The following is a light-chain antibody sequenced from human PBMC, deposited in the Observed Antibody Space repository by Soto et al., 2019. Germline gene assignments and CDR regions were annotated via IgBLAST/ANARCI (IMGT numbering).Light chain of an antibody. CDR3: QQYNNWPLWA. V-gene: IGKV3-15*01. CDR2: GAS. CDR1: QSVSSN. J-gene: IGKJ1*01. Sequence: EIVMTQSQATLSVSPGERATLSCRASQSVSSNLAWYQQKPGQAPRLLIYGASTRATGIPARFSGSGSGTEFTLTISSLQSDEFAVYYCQQYNNWPLWAFGQGTKVEIK.